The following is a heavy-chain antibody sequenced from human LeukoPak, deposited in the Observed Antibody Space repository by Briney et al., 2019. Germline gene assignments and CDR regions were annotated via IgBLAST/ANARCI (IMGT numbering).Heavy chain of an antibody. V-gene: IGHV4-39*07. CDR3: ARAGYSSGWYRWFDP. Sequence: SETLSLTCTVSGGSISSSSYYWGWIRQPPGKGLEWIGSIYYSGSTYYNPSLKSRVTISVDTSKNQFSLKLSSVTAADTAVYYCARAGYSSGWYRWFDPWGQGTLVTVSS. J-gene: IGHJ5*02. D-gene: IGHD6-19*01. CDR2: IYYSGST. CDR1: GGSISSSSYY.